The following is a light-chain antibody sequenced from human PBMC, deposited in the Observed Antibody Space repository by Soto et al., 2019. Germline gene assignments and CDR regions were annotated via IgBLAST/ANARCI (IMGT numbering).Light chain of an antibody. CDR1: SSDVGSYNL. CDR3: CSYAGSSTFV. Sequence: QSALTQPASVSGFPGRSITISCTGTSSDVGSYNLVSWYQQHPGKAPKLMIYEVSKRPSGVSNRFSGSKSGNTASLTISGLQAEDEADYYCCSYAGSSTFVFGTGTKVTV. V-gene: IGLV2-23*02. J-gene: IGLJ1*01. CDR2: EVS.